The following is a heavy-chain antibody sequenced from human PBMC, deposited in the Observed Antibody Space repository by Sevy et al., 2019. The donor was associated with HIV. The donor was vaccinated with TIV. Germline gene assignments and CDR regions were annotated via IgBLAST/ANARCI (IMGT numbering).Heavy chain of an antibody. Sequence: SETLSLTCSVSGGSITSKNYFWAWIRQSPGKGLEWIGSIYHSGSTYHSPSLQSRVGISVDTSRGHFSLKLGSVTATDTAVYYCARHSFKHGYRPHYFDYWSQGTLVTVS. CDR1: GGSITSKNYF. CDR3: ARHSFKHGYRPHYFDY. D-gene: IGHD5-18*01. J-gene: IGHJ4*02. V-gene: IGHV4-39*01. CDR2: IYHSGST.